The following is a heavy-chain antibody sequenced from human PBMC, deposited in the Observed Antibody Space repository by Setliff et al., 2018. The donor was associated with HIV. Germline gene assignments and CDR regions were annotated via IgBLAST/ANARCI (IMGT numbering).Heavy chain of an antibody. CDR1: GFTFSSFN. Sequence: GGSLRLSCAASGFTFSSFNMSWVRQAPGKGLEWVAVLWYDGGKKHYADSLKGRFTISRDDSKNTLYLQMNSLRAEDTALYYCARGQFRLRPDSLDLWGQGTLVTVSS. V-gene: IGHV3-33*08. J-gene: IGHJ3*01. D-gene: IGHD2-21*01. CDR2: LWYDGGKK. CDR3: ARGQFRLRPDSLDL.